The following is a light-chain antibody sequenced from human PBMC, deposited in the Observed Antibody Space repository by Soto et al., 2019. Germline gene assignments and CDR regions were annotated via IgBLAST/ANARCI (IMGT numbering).Light chain of an antibody. CDR2: GVS. Sequence: EIVMTQSPATLSVYPGERATLSCGASQSVSSNLAWYQQKPGQAPRLLIYGVSTRDTGVPDRFSGSGSGTEFTLTISNLQSEDFALYYCQHYFNWPYTFGQGTKVDIK. V-gene: IGKV3-15*01. CDR3: QHYFNWPYT. CDR1: QSVSSN. J-gene: IGKJ2*01.